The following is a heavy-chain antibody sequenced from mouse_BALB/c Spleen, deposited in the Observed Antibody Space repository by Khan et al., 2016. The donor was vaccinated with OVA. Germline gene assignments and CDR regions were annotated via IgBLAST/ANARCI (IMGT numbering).Heavy chain of an antibody. V-gene: IGHV3-2*02. J-gene: IGHJ4*01. Sequence: EGKIQEWGPGLVKPSQSLSLTCTVTGYSITSGYAWNWIRQFPGNKLEWMGYISYSGSTSYNPSLRSRISITRDTSKNQFFLQLNSVTTEDTATYYCARKNYYGYAMDYWGQGTSVTVSS. CDR3: ARKNYYGYAMDY. CDR1: GYSITSGYA. D-gene: IGHD1-1*01. CDR2: ISYSGST.